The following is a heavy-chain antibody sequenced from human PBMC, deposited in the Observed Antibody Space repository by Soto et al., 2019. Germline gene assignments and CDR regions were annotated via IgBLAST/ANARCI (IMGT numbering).Heavy chain of an antibody. J-gene: IGHJ3*02. CDR3: GRERWGLLDI. Sequence: EAQLVESGGGLVQPGGSLRLSCAASGFSFSDNWMAWARQAPGKGLFWGSRINADGSIAHYAESVKGRLTISRDNAKNTLWLQLNSLRDDDTAVYYCGRERWGLLDIWGQGAMVTVSS. CDR2: INADGSIA. D-gene: IGHD7-27*01. CDR1: GFSFSDNW. V-gene: IGHV3-74*01.